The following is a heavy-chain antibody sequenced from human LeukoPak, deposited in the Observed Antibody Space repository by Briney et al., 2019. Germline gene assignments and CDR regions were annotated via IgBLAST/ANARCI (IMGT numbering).Heavy chain of an antibody. CDR2: IRYDGSNE. Sequence: GGSLRLSCAASGFTFSSYDMHWVRQAPGKGPEWVAIIRYDGSNENYADSVKGRFTISRDNSKKTLYLQMNSLRAEDTAVYYCARQRWDDSGSYFDYWGQGTLVTVSS. V-gene: IGHV3-30*02. CDR3: ARQRWDDSGSYFDY. D-gene: IGHD1-26*01. J-gene: IGHJ4*02. CDR1: GFTFSSYD.